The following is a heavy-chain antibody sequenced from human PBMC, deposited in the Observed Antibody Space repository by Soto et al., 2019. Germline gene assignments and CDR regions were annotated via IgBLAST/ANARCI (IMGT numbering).Heavy chain of an antibody. CDR3: AINYYDSSGYLY. V-gene: IGHV1-46*01. Sequence: ASVKVSCKTSGHTLINYYMHWVRQAPGQGLDWLGKIDPSGNGTSYAERFQGRITLTSNTSTKTVYVELSSLRSEDTAIYYCAINYYDSSGYLYWGQGTLVTVSS. CDR2: IDPSGNGT. D-gene: IGHD3-22*01. J-gene: IGHJ4*02. CDR1: GHTLINYY.